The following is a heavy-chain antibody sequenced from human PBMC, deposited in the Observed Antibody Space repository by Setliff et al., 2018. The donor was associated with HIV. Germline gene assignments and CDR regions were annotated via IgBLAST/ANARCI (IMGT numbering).Heavy chain of an antibody. Sequence: PSETLSLTCTVSGGSISSGGYYGSWSRQHPGQGLALIGYIYYSGSTYYNPSLKRRVTISVATSKNQFSLKLSSVTAAGTAVYYCARNKYNCNYYYYYGMDVWGQGTTVTVSS. CDR3: ARNKYNCNYYYYYGMDV. J-gene: IGHJ6*02. V-gene: IGHV4-31*03. D-gene: IGHD1-7*01. CDR1: GGSISSGGYY. CDR2: IYYSGST.